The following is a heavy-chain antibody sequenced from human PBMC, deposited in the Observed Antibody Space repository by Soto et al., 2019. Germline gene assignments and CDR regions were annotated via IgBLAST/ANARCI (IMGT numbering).Heavy chain of an antibody. CDR2: INAGNGNT. CDR3: ARADIVVVVAATLNY. Sequence: ASVKVSCKASGYTFTSYAMHWVRQAPGQRLEWMGWINAGNGNTKYSQKFQGRVTITRDTSASTAYMELSSLRSEDTAVYYCARADIVVVVAATLNYWGQGTLVTVSS. D-gene: IGHD2-15*01. V-gene: IGHV1-3*01. J-gene: IGHJ4*02. CDR1: GYTFTSYA.